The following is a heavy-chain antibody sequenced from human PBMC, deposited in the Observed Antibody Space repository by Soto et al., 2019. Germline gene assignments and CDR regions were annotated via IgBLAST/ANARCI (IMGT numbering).Heavy chain of an antibody. D-gene: IGHD2-2*03. Sequence: EVQLLESGGGLVQPGGSLRLSCATSGFTFSTNAMGWVRQAPGMGLEFVSLISGSGNTIYYADSVKGRFTISRDNSMNTVSLQMNSLRAEDTAVYYCAKVGYDTFGYYLRSVDCWGQGTLVTVSP. CDR3: AKVGYDTFGYYLRSVDC. CDR2: ISGSGNTI. J-gene: IGHJ4*02. CDR1: GFTFSTNA. V-gene: IGHV3-23*01.